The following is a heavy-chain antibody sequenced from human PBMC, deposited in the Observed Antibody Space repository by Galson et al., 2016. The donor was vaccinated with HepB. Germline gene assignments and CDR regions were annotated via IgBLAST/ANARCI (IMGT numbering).Heavy chain of an antibody. Sequence: SLRLSCAASGFTFSRYGMHWVRQAPGKGLEWVAVISYDGGDKHHADSVKGRFTVSRDNSKNTLFLQMNSLRVEDTAVYYCAKLDCGRDCPRDDWGQGTQVTVS. CDR3: AKLDCGRDCPRDD. V-gene: IGHV3-30*19. D-gene: IGHD2-21*02. CDR2: ISYDGGDK. J-gene: IGHJ4*02. CDR1: GFTFSRYG.